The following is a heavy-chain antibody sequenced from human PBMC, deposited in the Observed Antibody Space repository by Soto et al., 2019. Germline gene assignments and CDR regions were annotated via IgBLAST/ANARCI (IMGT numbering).Heavy chain of an antibody. CDR3: ARGSRYYDFWSGYYLTAFDI. Sequence: PSETLSLTCAVSGGSISSSNWWSWVRQPPGKGLEWVGEIYHSGSTNYNPSLKSRVTISVDTSKNQFSLKLSSVTAADTAVYYCARGSRYYDFWSGYYLTAFDIWGQGTMVTVSS. D-gene: IGHD3-3*01. CDR1: GGSISSSNW. J-gene: IGHJ3*02. V-gene: IGHV4-4*02. CDR2: IYHSGST.